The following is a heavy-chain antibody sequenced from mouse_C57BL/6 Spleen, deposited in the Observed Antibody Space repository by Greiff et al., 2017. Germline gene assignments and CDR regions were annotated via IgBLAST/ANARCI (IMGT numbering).Heavy chain of an antibody. Sequence: EVQLVESGGDLVKPGGSLKLSCAASGFTFSSYGMSWVRQTPDKRLEWVATISSGGSYTYYPDSVKGRFTISRDNAKNTLYLQMSSLKSEDTAMYYCARQVYAWFAYWGQGTLVTVSA. CDR2: ISSGGSYT. D-gene: IGHD2-3*01. J-gene: IGHJ3*01. V-gene: IGHV5-6*01. CDR3: ARQVYAWFAY. CDR1: GFTFSSYG.